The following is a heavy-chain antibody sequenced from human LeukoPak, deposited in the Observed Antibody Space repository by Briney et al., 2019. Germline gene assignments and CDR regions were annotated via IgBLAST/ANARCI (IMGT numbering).Heavy chain of an antibody. V-gene: IGHV3-30*03. CDR3: ARDQEGGFDY. CDR2: ISSDGSIK. Sequence: GGSLRLSCTASKFTFSHYGMQWVRQAPGKGLEWVAVISSDGSIKVYADSVKGRFTLSRDNSINTVDLQMNSLRAEDTAVYYCARDQEGGFDYWGQGTLVTVSS. J-gene: IGHJ4*02. CDR1: KFTFSHYG.